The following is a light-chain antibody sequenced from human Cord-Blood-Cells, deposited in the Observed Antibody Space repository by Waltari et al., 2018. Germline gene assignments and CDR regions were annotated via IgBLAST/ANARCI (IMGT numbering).Light chain of an antibody. J-gene: IGLJ1*01. V-gene: IGLV2-14*01. CDR2: EVS. CDR1: SSDVGGSNY. CDR3: SSYTSSSTLV. Sequence: SALTQPALVYGSPAHSIPISSTGTSSDVGGSNYVSWYQQHPGKAPKLMIYEVSNRPSGVSNRFSGSKSGNTASLTISGLQAEDEADYYCSSYTSSSTLVFGTGTKVTVL.